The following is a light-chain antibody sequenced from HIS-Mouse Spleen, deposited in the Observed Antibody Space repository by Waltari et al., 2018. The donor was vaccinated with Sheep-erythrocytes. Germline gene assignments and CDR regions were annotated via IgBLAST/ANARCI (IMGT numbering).Light chain of an antibody. J-gene: IGLJ1*01. CDR1: SSDVGGYNY. CDR3: CSYAGSYNHV. CDR2: DVS. V-gene: IGLV2-11*01. Sequence: QSALTQPRSVSGSPGQSVTISCTGTSSDVGGYNYVSWYQQHTGKAPKPMIYDVSKRPSGVPDRFSGSKSGNTASLTISGLQAEDEADYYCCSYAGSYNHVFATGTKVTVL.